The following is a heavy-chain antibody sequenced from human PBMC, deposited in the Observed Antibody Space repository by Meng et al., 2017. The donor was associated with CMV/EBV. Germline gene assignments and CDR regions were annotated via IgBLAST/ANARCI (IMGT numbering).Heavy chain of an antibody. J-gene: IGHJ4*02. CDR2: INSDGSST. Sequence: GGSLRLSCAASGFTFSSYWMHWVRQAPGKGLVWVSRINSDGSSTSYADSVKGRFTISRDNAKNTLYLQMNSLRAEDTAVYYCARETQKWELNLYFGYWGQGTLVTVSS. D-gene: IGHD1-26*01. CDR1: GFTFSSYW. V-gene: IGHV3-74*01. CDR3: ARETQKWELNLYFGY.